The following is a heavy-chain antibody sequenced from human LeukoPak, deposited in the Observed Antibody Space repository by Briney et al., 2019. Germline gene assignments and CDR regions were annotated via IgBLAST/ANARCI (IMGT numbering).Heavy chain of an antibody. D-gene: IGHD2-2*02. V-gene: IGHV1-69*13. Sequence: SVKLSCKASGGTFSSYAISWVRQAPRHGLKWMGGIIPIFGTANYAQTFQGRVTITADESTSTAYMELSSLRSEDTAVYYCARGVVAAAIFDGFDPWGQGTLVTVSS. CDR1: GGTFSSYA. CDR2: IIPIFGTA. CDR3: ARGVVAAAIFDGFDP. J-gene: IGHJ5*02.